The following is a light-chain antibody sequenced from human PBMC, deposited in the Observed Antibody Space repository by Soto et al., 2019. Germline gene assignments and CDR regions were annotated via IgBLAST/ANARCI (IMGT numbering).Light chain of an antibody. Sequence: DLQMTQSPSSLSASVGDRVTITCRASQEISNHLAWFQQKPGKPPKSLIYDASSLQSGVPSKFSGSGSGTDFTLTISSLQPDDFATYYCQQYHNYPVTFGGGTKVEIK. CDR1: QEISNH. CDR3: QQYHNYPVT. CDR2: DAS. V-gene: IGKV1-16*02. J-gene: IGKJ4*01.